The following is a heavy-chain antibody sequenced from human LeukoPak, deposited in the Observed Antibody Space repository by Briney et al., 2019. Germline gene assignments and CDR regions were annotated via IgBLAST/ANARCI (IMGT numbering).Heavy chain of an antibody. CDR1: GYSFTSYW. J-gene: IGHJ5*02. CDR2: IYPGDSDT. Sequence: GESLKISCKGSGYSFTSYWIGWVRQKPGKGLEWMGIIYPGDSDTRYSPSFQGQVTISADKSITTAYLQWSSLKASDTAIYYCARSYGSGSYYYNWFDPWGQGTLVTVSS. D-gene: IGHD3-10*01. CDR3: ARSYGSGSYYYNWFDP. V-gene: IGHV5-51*01.